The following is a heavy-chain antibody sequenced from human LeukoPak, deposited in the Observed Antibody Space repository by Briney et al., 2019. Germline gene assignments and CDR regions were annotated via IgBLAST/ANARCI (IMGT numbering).Heavy chain of an antibody. D-gene: IGHD2-2*01. V-gene: IGHV3-30*02. CDR1: GFTFSSYG. J-gene: IGHJ3*02. CDR3: AIRGIVVVPAARGVFDM. CDR2: IRYDGSNK. Sequence: GGSLRLSCAASGFTFSSYGMHWVRQAPAKGLEWVAFIRYDGSNKYYADSVKGRFTISRDNSKNTLYLQMNSLRAENTAVYYCAIRGIVVVPAARGVFDMWRQGTLVTVSS.